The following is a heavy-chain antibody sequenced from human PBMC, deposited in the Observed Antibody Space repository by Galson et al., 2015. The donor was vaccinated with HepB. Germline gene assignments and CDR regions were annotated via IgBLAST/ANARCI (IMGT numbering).Heavy chain of an antibody. V-gene: IGHV5-51*01. CDR2: IYPGDSDT. J-gene: IGHJ3*02. D-gene: IGHD6-6*01. CDR1: GYSFTSYW. Sequence: QSGAEVKKPGESLKISCKGSGYSFTSYWIGWVRQMPGKGLEWMGIIYPGDSDTRYSPSFQGQVTISADKSITTAYLQWSSLKASDTAMYYCARQYDSSSSGDAFDIWGQGTMVTVSS. CDR3: ARQYDSSSSGDAFDI.